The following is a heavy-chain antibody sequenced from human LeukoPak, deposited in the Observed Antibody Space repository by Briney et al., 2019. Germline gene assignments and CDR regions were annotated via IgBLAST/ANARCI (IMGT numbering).Heavy chain of an antibody. J-gene: IGHJ4*02. V-gene: IGHV4-34*01. D-gene: IGHD1-26*01. CDR3: ARLRPPVKPRYSGNYHYFDY. CDR1: GGSFSGYY. CDR2: INHSGST. Sequence: SETLSLTCAVYGGSFSGYYWSWIRQPPGKGLEWIGEINHSGSTNYNPSLKSRVTISVDTSKNQFSLKLSSVTAADTAVYYCARLRPPVKPRYSGNYHYFDYWGQGTLVTVSS.